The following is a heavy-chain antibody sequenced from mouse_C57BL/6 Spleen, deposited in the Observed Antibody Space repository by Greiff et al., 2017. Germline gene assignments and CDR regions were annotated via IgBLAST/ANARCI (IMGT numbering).Heavy chain of an antibody. CDR3: AKNYGSSYLFGY. J-gene: IGHJ2*01. Sequence: QVQLQQSGPELVKPGASVKISCKASGYAFSSSWMNWVKQRPGKGLEWIGRIYPGDGDTNYNGKFKGKATLTADKSSSTAYMQLSSLTSEDSAVYFCAKNYGSSYLFGYWGQGTTLTVSS. CDR2: IYPGDGDT. D-gene: IGHD1-1*01. V-gene: IGHV1-82*01. CDR1: GYAFSSSW.